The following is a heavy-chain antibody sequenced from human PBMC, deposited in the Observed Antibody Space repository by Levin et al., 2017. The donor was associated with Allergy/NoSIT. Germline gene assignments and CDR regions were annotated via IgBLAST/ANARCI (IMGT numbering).Heavy chain of an antibody. CDR3: AGAKQWLAYDM. V-gene: IGHV4-59*08. D-gene: IGHD6-19*01. J-gene: IGHJ3*02. CDR1: GVSVSTYY. CDR2: AYNSGST. Sequence: SETLSLTCTVSGVSVSTYYWTWIRQSPGKGLEWIGSAYNSGSTTYNPSLKSRITISMDTSKNHLSLQVTSMTAADTAVYHCAGAKQWLAYDMWGQGTMVTVSS.